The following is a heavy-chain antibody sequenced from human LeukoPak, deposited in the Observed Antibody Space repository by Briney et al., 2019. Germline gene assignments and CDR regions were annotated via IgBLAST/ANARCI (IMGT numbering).Heavy chain of an antibody. CDR1: GFIISSNW. V-gene: IGHV3-7*01. J-gene: IGHJ4*02. CDR3: ARDDFGVVTHFDY. D-gene: IGHD3-3*01. CDR2: IKQDGGEK. Sequence: GGSMRLSCTASGFIISSNWMSWVRPAPGRGLEGVANIKQDGGEKYYADSVKGRFTISRDNAKNTLYLQMNSLRAEDTAIHYCARDDFGVVTHFDYWGQGTLVTVSS.